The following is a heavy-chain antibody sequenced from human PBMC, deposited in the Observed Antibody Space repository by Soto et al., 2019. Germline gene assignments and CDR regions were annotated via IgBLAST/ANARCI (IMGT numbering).Heavy chain of an antibody. CDR1: RVAFSKFI. CDR3: AKVRYSSPIGYYYGMDV. Sequence: QAQLEQSGGEVKKPGSSVNVSCKASRVAFSKFIVTWVRQAPGLGLEWVGGIIPIFGTANYAQKFQGRVTITADESTSTSYMEVNNLRSEDTAVYYCAKVRYSSPIGYYYGMDVWGQGTTVTVSS. V-gene: IGHV1-69*01. CDR2: IIPIFGTA. J-gene: IGHJ6*02. D-gene: IGHD6-19*01.